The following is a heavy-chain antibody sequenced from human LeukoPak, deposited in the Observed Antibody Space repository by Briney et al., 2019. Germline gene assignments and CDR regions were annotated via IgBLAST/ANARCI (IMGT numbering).Heavy chain of an antibody. V-gene: IGHV3-23*01. CDR1: GFTFSSYA. J-gene: IGHJ4*02. D-gene: IGHD4-17*01. CDR3: AKDTETFTVTTGYFFDY. CDR2: ISGGDVRT. Sequence: PGGSLRLSCAASGFTFSSYAMTWVRQAPGKGLEWVSSISGGDVRTYYADSVKSRFTISRDNSKNTLYLQMNSLRAEDTAIYYCAKDTETFTVTTGYFFDYWGQGTLVTVSS.